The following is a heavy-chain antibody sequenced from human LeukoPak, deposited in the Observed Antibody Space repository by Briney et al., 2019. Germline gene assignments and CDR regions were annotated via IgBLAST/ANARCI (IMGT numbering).Heavy chain of an antibody. J-gene: IGHJ4*02. CDR2: IYSGGTT. Sequence: PGGSLRLSCGGSGFIFSNAWMNWVRQAPGTGLEWVSVIYSGGTTYYADPVKGRFTISRDNSKNTVYLQMNNLRAEDTAVYYCARESNGKFDYWGQGTLVTVSS. CDR3: ARESNGKFDY. D-gene: IGHD2-8*01. CDR1: GFIFSNAW. V-gene: IGHV3-66*01.